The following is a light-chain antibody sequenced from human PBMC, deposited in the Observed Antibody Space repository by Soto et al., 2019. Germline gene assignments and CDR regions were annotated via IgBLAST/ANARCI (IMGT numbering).Light chain of an antibody. CDR3: QQYGSSPGT. Sequence: EIVLTQSPGTLSLSPGERATLSCRASQSVSSSYLAWYQQKPGQAPRLLIDGASSRATGIPDRFSGSGSGTDFTITISRLEPEDFAVYYCQQYGSSPGTFGQGTKVEIK. V-gene: IGKV3-20*01. CDR2: GAS. CDR1: QSVSSSY. J-gene: IGKJ1*01.